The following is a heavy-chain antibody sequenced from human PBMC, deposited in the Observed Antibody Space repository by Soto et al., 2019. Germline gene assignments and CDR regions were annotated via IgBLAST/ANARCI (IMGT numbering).Heavy chain of an antibody. Sequence: QVQLQESGPGLVRPSGTLSLTCGVSGDSINTHKWWSWVRQAPEKGLEWIGQIYRSGSAYYNPSFESRVTMSVDKSKNQFSLNLAAVTAADTAIYYCARGGWGSSPVGEAFDIWGQGTMVTISS. D-gene: IGHD1-26*01. CDR2: IYRSGSA. CDR1: GDSINTHKW. V-gene: IGHV4-4*02. CDR3: ARGGWGSSPVGEAFDI. J-gene: IGHJ3*02.